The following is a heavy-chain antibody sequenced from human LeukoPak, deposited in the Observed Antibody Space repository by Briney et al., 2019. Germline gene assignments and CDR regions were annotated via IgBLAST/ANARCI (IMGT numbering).Heavy chain of an antibody. Sequence: ASVKVSCKASGYTFTSYGITWVRQAPGQGLEWMGWISAYNGNTNYVQKLQGKVTMTTDTSTSTAYMEVRSLRSDDTAVYYCARESEPDVDTAMVTHFDYWGQGTLVTVSS. V-gene: IGHV1-18*01. CDR1: GYTFTSYG. CDR2: ISAYNGNT. J-gene: IGHJ4*02. CDR3: ARESEPDVDTAMVTHFDY. D-gene: IGHD5-18*01.